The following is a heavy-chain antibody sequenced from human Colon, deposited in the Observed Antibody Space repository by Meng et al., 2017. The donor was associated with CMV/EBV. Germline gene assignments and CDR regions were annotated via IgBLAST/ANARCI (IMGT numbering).Heavy chain of an antibody. D-gene: IGHD4-11*01. CDR3: AREGYSNFDH. CDR2: IGSDGSIK. CDR1: GLTFNGYG. V-gene: IGHV3-30*02. Sequence: GGSLRLSCAASGLTFNGYGLHWVRQALGKGLDWVAFIGSDGSIKRYADSVKGRWTISRDNSNNTLWLHMDSLRPEDTALYYCAREGYSNFDHWGQGTLVTVSS. J-gene: IGHJ4*02.